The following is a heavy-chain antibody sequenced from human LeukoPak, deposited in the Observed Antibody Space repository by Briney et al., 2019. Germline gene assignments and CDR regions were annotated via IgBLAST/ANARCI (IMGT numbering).Heavy chain of an antibody. D-gene: IGHD3-10*01. J-gene: IGHJ4*02. V-gene: IGHV5-51*01. Sequence: GESLKISCKGSGYSFTSYWIGWVRQMPGKGLEWMGIIYPGDSDTRYSPSFQGQVTISADKSISTAYLQWSSLKASDTATYYCARTITMVRGVFDYWSQGTLVTVSS. CDR1: GYSFTSYW. CDR3: ARTITMVRGVFDY. CDR2: IYPGDSDT.